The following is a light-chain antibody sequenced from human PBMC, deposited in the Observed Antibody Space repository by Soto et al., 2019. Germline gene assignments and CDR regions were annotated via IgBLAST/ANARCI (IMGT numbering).Light chain of an antibody. V-gene: IGLV2-14*01. CDR1: SSDVGGYAY. J-gene: IGLJ2*01. CDR2: EVS. CDR3: SSYTSSTTPV. Sequence: QSVLTPPASVSGSPGQTITISCTGTSSDVGGYAYVSWYQQYPGKVPKLVISEVSNRPSGVSHRFSGSRSGNTASLTISGLQAEDEADYHCSSYTSSTTPVFGGGTKVTVL.